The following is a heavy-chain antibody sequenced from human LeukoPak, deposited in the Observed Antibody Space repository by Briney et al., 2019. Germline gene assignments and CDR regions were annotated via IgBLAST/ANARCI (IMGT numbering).Heavy chain of an antibody. V-gene: IGHV3-21*01. CDR2: ISSSSSYI. CDR3: ARKHCGGDCYIDY. Sequence: GGSLRLSCAASGFTFSSYSMNWARQAPGKGLEWVSSISSSSSYIYYADSVKGRFTISRDNAKNSLYLQMNSLRAEDTAVYYCARKHCGGDCYIDYWGQGTLVTVSS. J-gene: IGHJ4*02. CDR1: GFTFSSYS. D-gene: IGHD2-21*02.